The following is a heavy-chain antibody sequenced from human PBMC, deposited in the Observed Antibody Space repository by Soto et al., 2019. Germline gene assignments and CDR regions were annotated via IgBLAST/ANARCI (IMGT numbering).Heavy chain of an antibody. CDR1: TFSLYS. CDR2: ISSGAAYI. J-gene: IGHJ5*02. Sequence: EVRVVESGGGLVKPGGSLTLSCNFTFSLYSMNWVRQAPGKGLEWVASISSGAAYIKYADSVQGRFTISRDNAKSSVSLHMSSLRVEDTAVYFCTRDEGGSYDSWFHPWGQGTQVTVSA. CDR3: TRDEGGSYDSWFHP. V-gene: IGHV3-21*01. D-gene: IGHD1-26*01.